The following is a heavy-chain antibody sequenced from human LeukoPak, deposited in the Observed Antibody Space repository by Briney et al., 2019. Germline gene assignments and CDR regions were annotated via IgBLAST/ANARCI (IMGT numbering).Heavy chain of an antibody. CDR1: GGSISSSSYF. CDR2: IYYSGST. V-gene: IGHV4-39*01. D-gene: IGHD5-18*01. J-gene: IGHJ4*02. CDR3: ARDGYTYGSFDY. Sequence: SETLSLTCTVSGGSISSSSYFWGWIRQPPGKGLEWIGSIYYSGSTYSNPSLKSRVTISVDTSKSQFSLKLSSVTAADTAVYYCARDGYTYGSFDYWGQGTLVTVSS.